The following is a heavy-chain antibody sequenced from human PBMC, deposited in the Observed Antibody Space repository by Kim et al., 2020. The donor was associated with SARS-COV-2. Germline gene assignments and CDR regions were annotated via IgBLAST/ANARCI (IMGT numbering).Heavy chain of an antibody. Sequence: GGSLRLSCAASGFTFSSYWMHWVRQAPGKGLVWVSHISNDGTTTHYADSVKGRFTISRDNAKNTLYLQMNSLRAEDTAVYYCARVGLTGQGDYWGQGTLVTVSS. V-gene: IGHV3-74*01. CDR1: GFTFSSYW. CDR3: ARVGLTGQGDY. J-gene: IGHJ4*02. CDR2: ISNDGTTT. D-gene: IGHD3-10*01.